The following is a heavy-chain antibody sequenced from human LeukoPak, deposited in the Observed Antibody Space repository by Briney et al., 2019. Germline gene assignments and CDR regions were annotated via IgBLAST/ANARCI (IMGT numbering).Heavy chain of an antibody. CDR2: ISGSGGST. V-gene: IGHV3-23*01. CDR3: AKGHSLYGSGSFMDV. J-gene: IGHJ6*03. D-gene: IGHD3-10*01. Sequence: PGGSLRLSCAASGFTFSSYAMNWVRQAPGKGLEWVSAISGSGGSTFYADSVKGRFTISRDNSKNTLYLQMNSLRVEDTAVYYCAKGHSLYGSGSFMDVWGKGTTVTVSS. CDR1: GFTFSSYA.